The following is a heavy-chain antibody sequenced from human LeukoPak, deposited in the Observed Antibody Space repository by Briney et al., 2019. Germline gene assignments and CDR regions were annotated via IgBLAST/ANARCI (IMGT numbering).Heavy chain of an antibody. V-gene: IGHV3-21*01. CDR3: ARYGISMTTVTGLDY. D-gene: IGHD4-11*01. Sequence: GGSLRLSCAASGFTFSSYSMNWVRQAPGKGLEWVSSISSSSYIYYADSVKGRFTISRDNAKNSLYPQMNSLRAEDTAVYYCARYGISMTTVTGLDYWGQGTLVTVSS. CDR2: ISSSSYI. CDR1: GFTFSSYS. J-gene: IGHJ4*02.